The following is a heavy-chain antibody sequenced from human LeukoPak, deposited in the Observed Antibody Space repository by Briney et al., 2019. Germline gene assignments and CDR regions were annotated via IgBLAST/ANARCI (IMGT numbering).Heavy chain of an antibody. CDR1: GLTFSIYA. CDR2: ISGSGGSK. D-gene: IGHD3-10*01. J-gene: IGHJ4*02. V-gene: IGHV3-23*01. Sequence: GGSLRLSCAASGLTFSIYAMSCVPQAPGEGLECVSAISGSGGSKYYADSVKGRFTISRDNAKNTLYLQMNSLRADDTAVYYCAKDKASGSYTGDYWGQGTLVTVSS. CDR3: AKDKASGSYTGDY.